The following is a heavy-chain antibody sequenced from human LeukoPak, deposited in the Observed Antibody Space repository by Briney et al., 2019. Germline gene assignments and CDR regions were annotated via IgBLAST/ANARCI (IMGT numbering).Heavy chain of an antibody. CDR3: ARDHSSGWYGVDY. D-gene: IGHD6-19*01. J-gene: IGHJ4*02. Sequence: ASVKVSCKASGYSFTSYGISWVRQAPGQGLEWMGWISAYNGNTKYARKFQGRVTMTTDTSTSTAYMELRSLRSDDTAVYYCARDHSSGWYGVDYWGQGTLVTVSS. CDR1: GYSFTSYG. CDR2: ISAYNGNT. V-gene: IGHV1-18*01.